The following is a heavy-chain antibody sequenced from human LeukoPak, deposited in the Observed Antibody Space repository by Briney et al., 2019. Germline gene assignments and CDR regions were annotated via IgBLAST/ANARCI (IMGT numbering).Heavy chain of an antibody. J-gene: IGHJ4*02. Sequence: GGSLRLSCAASGFTFSSYGMHRVRQAPGKGLEWVAVIWYDGSNKYYADSVKGRFTISRDNSKNTLYLQMNSLRAEDTAVYYCARDRGSYWDGGNDYWGQGTLVTVSS. CDR3: ARDRGSYWDGGNDY. V-gene: IGHV3-33*01. CDR2: IWYDGSNK. D-gene: IGHD1-26*01. CDR1: GFTFSSYG.